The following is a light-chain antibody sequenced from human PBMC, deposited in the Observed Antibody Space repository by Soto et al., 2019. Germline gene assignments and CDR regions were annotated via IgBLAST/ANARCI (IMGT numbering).Light chain of an antibody. J-gene: IGLJ1*01. CDR2: EVT. CDR1: SSDVGAYNY. CDR3: SSYTSSSTLDYV. V-gene: IGLV2-14*01. Sequence: QSALTQPASVSGSPGQSITISCTGTSSDVGAYNYVSWYQQYPGKAPKLMIYEVTYRPSGVSNRFSGSKSGNTASLTISGLQAEDEADYYCSSYTSSSTLDYVFGTGTKVTVL.